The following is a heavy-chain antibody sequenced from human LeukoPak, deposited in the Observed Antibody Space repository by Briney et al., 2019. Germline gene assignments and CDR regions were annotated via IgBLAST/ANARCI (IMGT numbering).Heavy chain of an antibody. Sequence: GGSLRLSCSASGFTFSKYSMHWVRQAPGKGLQYVSAISGSGDVTKYADSVKGRFTISRDNSKNMLYLQMSSLRPEDTAVYYCVSTISSGWELDYWGQGTLVTVSS. CDR2: ISGSGDVT. CDR1: GFTFSKYS. J-gene: IGHJ4*02. V-gene: IGHV3-64D*09. CDR3: VSTISSGWELDY. D-gene: IGHD6-19*01.